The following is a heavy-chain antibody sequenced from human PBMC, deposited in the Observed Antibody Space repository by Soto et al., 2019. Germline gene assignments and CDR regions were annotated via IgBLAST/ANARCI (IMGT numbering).Heavy chain of an antibody. CDR1: GVTFSGYA. V-gene: IGHV1-69*06. CDR2: IIPIFGTA. D-gene: IGHD3-10*01. Sequence: ASVKASCKASGVTFSGYAIRWVRQAPGQGLEWLGGIIPIFGTANYAQKIQGRVTITADKSTSTEYMELSSLTSEDTAMYYCARDHMYYYDSGRPGSSFGFDNWGQGTLDTVPS. CDR3: ARDHMYYYDSGRPGSSFGFDN. J-gene: IGHJ4*02.